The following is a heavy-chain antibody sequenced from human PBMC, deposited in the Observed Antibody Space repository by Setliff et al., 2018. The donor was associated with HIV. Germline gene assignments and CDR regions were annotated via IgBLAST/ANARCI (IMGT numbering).Heavy chain of an antibody. CDR3: ARRAESTTTWFSSWYSYDMDV. Sequence: SETLSLTCTVSGVSFSTDMYYWGWIRQPPGKGLEWVGSVYYNGKIFYNTSLKSRVTISLDSSKNQLSLRLKSVTAADTAVYFCARRAESTTTWFSSWYSYDMDVWGQGTTVTVSS. CDR1: GVSFSTDMYY. V-gene: IGHV4-39*01. J-gene: IGHJ6*02. CDR2: VYYNGKI. D-gene: IGHD2-15*01.